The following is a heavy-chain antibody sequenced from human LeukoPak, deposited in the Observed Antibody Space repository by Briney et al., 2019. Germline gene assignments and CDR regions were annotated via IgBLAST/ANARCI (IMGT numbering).Heavy chain of an antibody. CDR1: GFSFGSYS. D-gene: IGHD2-15*01. J-gene: IGHJ4*02. CDR2: ISSSSSYI. CDR3: ARDSLVLVAANPDY. Sequence: GGSLRLSCAASGFSFGSYSMNWVRQAPGKGLEWVSSISSSSSYIYYADSVKGRFTISRDKAKNSLYLQMNSLRAEDTAVYYCARDSLVLVAANPDYWGQGTLVSVSS. V-gene: IGHV3-21*01.